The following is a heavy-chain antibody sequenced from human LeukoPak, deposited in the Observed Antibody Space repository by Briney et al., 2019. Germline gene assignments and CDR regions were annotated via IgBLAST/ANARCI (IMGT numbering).Heavy chain of an antibody. D-gene: IGHD3-10*01. J-gene: IGHJ6*03. CDR1: GGSISSYY. CDR3: ARAHYGSATRNYYMDV. V-gene: IGHV4-59*01. Sequence: SETLSLTCTVSGGSISSYYWSWIRQPPGKGLEWIGYIYYSGGTNYNPSLKSRVTISVDTSKNQFSLNLTSVTAADTAVYFCARAHYGSATRNYYMDVWGKGTTVTVSS. CDR2: IYYSGGT.